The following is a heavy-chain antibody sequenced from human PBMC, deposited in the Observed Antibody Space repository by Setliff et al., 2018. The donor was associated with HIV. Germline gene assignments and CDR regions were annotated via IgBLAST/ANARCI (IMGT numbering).Heavy chain of an antibody. CDR3: ARGRYSSSWYSDY. J-gene: IGHJ4*02. D-gene: IGHD6-13*01. CDR1: GGSISSYY. V-gene: IGHV4-4*08. CDR2: IYTSGST. Sequence: TLSLTCTVSGGSISSYYWSWIRRPPGKGLEWIGYIYTSGSTNYNPSLKSRVSISIDTSKNQFSLKVNSVTAADTAVYYCARGRYSSSWYSDYWGQGTLVTVSS.